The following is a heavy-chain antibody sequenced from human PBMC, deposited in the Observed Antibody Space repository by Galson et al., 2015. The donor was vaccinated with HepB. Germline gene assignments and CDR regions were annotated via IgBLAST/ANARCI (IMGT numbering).Heavy chain of an antibody. CDR3: AKDLGDTAIDYFDY. V-gene: IGHV3-23*01. CDR1: GFTFSSYA. Sequence: SLRLSCAASGFTFSSYAMSWVRQAPGKGLEWVSGISGSGGSSYYVDSVKGRLTISRDNSWNTLFLQMNSLRAEDTAVYYCAKDLGDTAIDYFDYWGQGTLVTVSS. J-gene: IGHJ4*02. CDR2: ISGSGGSS. D-gene: IGHD5-18*01.